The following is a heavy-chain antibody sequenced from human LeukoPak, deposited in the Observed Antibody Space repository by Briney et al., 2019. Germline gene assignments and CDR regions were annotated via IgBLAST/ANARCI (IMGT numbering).Heavy chain of an antibody. CDR3: AKGGIRYHMDV. CDR1: GFTFSSYW. V-gene: IGHV3-7*03. Sequence: GGSLRLSCAASGFTFSSYWMSWVRQAPGKGLEWVANIKQDGSEKYYVDSVKGRFTISRDNAKNSLYLQMNSLRAEDTAVYYCAKGGIRYHMDVWGKGTTVTVSS. J-gene: IGHJ6*03. D-gene: IGHD1-14*01. CDR2: IKQDGSEK.